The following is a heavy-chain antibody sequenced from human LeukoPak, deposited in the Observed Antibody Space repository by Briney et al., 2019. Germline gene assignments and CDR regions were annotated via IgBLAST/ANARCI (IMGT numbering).Heavy chain of an antibody. CDR2: IKSKTDGGTT. J-gene: IGHJ4*02. CDR3: TTGPYSYGPLLDY. Sequence: PGGSLRLSCAASGFTFSNAWMSWVRQAPGKGLEWVGRIKSKTDGGTTDYAAPVKGRFTISRDDSKNTLYVQMNSLKTEDTAVYYCTTGPYSYGPLLDYWGQGTLVTVSS. V-gene: IGHV3-15*01. CDR1: GFTFSNAW. D-gene: IGHD5-18*01.